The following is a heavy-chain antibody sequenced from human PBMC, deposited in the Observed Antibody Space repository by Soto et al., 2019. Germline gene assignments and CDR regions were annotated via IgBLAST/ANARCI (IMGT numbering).Heavy chain of an antibody. V-gene: IGHV4-34*01. CDR3: ARKKGGYNHRNLPMDGMDV. D-gene: IGHD2-8*01. CDR1: GGSFSGYY. CDR2: INHSGST. Sequence: QVQLQQWGAGLLNPSETLSLTCAVSGGSFSGYYWSWIRQPPGTGQEWIGEINHSGSTNYNPSLKSRVTISVDTSKNQSSLKLSYVTDAETAGYYCARKKGGYNHRNLPMDGMDVWGQGTTVTVSS. J-gene: IGHJ6*02.